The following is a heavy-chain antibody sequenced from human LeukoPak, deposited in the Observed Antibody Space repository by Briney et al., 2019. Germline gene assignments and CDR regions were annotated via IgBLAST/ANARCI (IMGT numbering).Heavy chain of an antibody. D-gene: IGHD6-13*01. Sequence: SETLSLTCTVSGGSISSYYWSWIRQPPGKGLEWIGEINHSGSTNYNPSLKSRVTISVDTSKNQFSLKLSSVTAADTAVYYCARGPYRNRGKQQLASRLFDYWGQGTLVTVSS. CDR2: INHSGST. CDR3: ARGPYRNRGKQQLASRLFDY. V-gene: IGHV4-34*01. J-gene: IGHJ4*02. CDR1: GGSISSYY.